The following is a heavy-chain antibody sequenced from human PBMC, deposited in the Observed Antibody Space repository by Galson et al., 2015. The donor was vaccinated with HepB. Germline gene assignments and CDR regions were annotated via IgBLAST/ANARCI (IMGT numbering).Heavy chain of an antibody. CDR3: ARGLSGGNFFDS. CDR2: IYPGDSDT. J-gene: IGHJ4*02. CDR1: RYRFTNNW. D-gene: IGHD4-23*01. Sequence: QSGAEVKKPGESLKISCKDSRYRFTNNWFGWVRQMPGKGLEWMGIIYPGDSDTRYSPSFQGQVTFSADKSISTAYLHWSNLKAADTAMYYCARGLSGGNFFDSWGQGTLVTVSS. V-gene: IGHV5-51*03.